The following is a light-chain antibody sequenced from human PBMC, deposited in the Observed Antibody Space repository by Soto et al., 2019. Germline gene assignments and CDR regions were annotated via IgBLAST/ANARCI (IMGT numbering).Light chain of an antibody. V-gene: IGKV3-11*01. J-gene: IGKJ4*01. CDR1: QRVSSY. CDR3: QHGSRWQPERT. CDR2: HAY. Sequence: EIVLTQSPATMSLSPGETATLSCRASQRVSSYLAWYQQKPGHAHRLLTYHAYNRPTGIPARFSGSGSGTAFTLTISRLVRGEYAVYYSQHGSRWQPERTFAGGTKLEIK.